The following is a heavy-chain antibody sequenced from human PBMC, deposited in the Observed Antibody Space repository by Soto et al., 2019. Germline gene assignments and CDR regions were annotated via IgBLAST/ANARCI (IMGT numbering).Heavy chain of an antibody. V-gene: IGHV3-23*01. CDR1: GFTFSSYA. Sequence: EVQLLESGGGLVQPGGSLRLSCAASGFTFSSYAMSWVRQAPGKGLEWVSAISGSGGSTYYADSVKGRFTISRDNSKNTLYLQMNSLRAEDTAVYYCAKEIFVEEELYCGGDCYSGYGRDVWGQGTTVTVSS. D-gene: IGHD2-21*02. CDR2: ISGSGGST. CDR3: AKEIFVEEELYCGGDCYSGYGRDV. J-gene: IGHJ6*02.